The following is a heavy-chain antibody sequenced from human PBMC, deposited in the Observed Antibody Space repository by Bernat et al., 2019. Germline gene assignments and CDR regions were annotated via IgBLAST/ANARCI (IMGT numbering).Heavy chain of an antibody. J-gene: IGHJ5*02. D-gene: IGHD6-19*01. V-gene: IGHV4-59*01. CDR3: ARDQRSSGWTIWFDP. CDR1: GGSISSYY. Sequence: QVQLQESGPGLVKPSETLSLTCTVSGGSISSYYWSWIRQPPGKGLEWVGYIYYSGSTNYNPSLKSRVTISVDTSKNQFSLKLSSVTAADTAVDYCARDQRSSGWTIWFDPWGQGTLVTVSS. CDR2: IYYSGST.